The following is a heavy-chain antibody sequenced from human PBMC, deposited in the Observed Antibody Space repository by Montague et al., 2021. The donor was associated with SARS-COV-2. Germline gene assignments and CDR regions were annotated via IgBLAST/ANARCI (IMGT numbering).Heavy chain of an antibody. D-gene: IGHD3-22*01. V-gene: IGHV6-1*01. Sequence: CAISGDSVSSYSAAWNWIRQSPSIGLEWLGRTYYRSKWYNDYALSVKSRITINPDTSKNHFSLQLNSVTLEDTAIYYCARGVYYDGSGYYSFDYWGQGTLVTVSS. CDR3: ARGVYYDGSGYYSFDY. CDR2: TYYRSKWYN. CDR1: GDSVSSYSAA. J-gene: IGHJ4*02.